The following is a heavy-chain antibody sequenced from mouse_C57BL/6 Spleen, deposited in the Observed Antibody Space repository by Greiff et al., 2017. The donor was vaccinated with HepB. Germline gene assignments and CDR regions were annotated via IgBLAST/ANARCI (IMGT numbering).Heavy chain of an antibody. CDR1: YTFFRRVH. CDR3: PEDSAVDYCACGTTAPDAMDY. Sequence: VQLQQSGPELARPWASVTISCQAFYTFFRRVHFAIRDPNYLIQWVKLRPGQGREWIGAIYPGNGDTSFNQTFKCKATLTADNTARTAYMQLSSLTPEDSAVDYCACGTTAPDAMDYWGQGTSVTVSA. CDR2: GQGREWIG. J-gene: IGHJ4*01. V-gene: IGHV1-87*01. D-gene: IGHD1-2*01.